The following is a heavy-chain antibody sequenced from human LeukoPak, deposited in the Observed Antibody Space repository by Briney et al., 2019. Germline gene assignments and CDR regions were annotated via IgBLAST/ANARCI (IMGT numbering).Heavy chain of an antibody. CDR2: IKQDGSEK. J-gene: IGHJ3*02. Sequence: GGSLRLSCAASGFTFSSYWMSWVRQAPGKGLEWVANIKQDGSEKYYVDSVKGRFTISRDNAKNSLYLQMNSLRAEDTAVYYCARTGSSSSQDAFDIWGQGTMVTVSS. V-gene: IGHV3-7*01. CDR3: ARTGSSSSQDAFDI. CDR1: GFTFSSYW. D-gene: IGHD6-6*01.